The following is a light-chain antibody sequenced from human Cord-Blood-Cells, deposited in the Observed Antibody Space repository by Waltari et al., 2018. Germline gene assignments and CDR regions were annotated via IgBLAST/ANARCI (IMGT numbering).Light chain of an antibody. CDR3: GSYAGSYTWV. CDR1: SSDVGGYNY. V-gene: IGLV2-11*01. CDR2: DVS. J-gene: IGLJ3*02. Sequence: QSALTQPRSVSGSPGQSVTISCTGTSSDVGGYNYVSWYQQHPGKAPKPMIYDVSKRPSGVPDRCSGSKSGNTASLTISGLQSEDEADYYCGSYAGSYTWVFGGGTKLTVL.